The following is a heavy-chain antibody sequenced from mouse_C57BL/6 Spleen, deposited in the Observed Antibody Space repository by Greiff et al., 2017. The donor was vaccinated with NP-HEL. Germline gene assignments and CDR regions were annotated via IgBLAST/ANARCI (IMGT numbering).Heavy chain of an antibody. Sequence: QVQLQQSGAELARPGASVKMSCKASGYTFTSYTMHWVKQRPGQGLEWIGYINPSSGYTKYNQKFKDKATWTAYKSSSTAYMQLSSLTSEDSAVYYCARGDTTVGEGYWGQGTTLTVSS. J-gene: IGHJ2*01. CDR3: ARGDTTVGEGY. V-gene: IGHV1-4*01. CDR2: INPSSGYT. D-gene: IGHD1-1*01. CDR1: GYTFTSYT.